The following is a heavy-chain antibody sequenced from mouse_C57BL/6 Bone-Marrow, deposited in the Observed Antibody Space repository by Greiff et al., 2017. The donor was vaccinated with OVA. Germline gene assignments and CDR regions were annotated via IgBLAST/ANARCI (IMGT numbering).Heavy chain of an antibody. D-gene: IGHD2-5*01. CDR3: ARYLGYSNDWYFDV. CDR1: GFTFTDYY. V-gene: IGHV7-3*01. Sequence: EVKLMESGGGLVQPGGSLSLSCAASGFTFTDYYMSWVRQPPGKALEWLGFIRNKANGYTTEYSASVKGRFTISRDNSQSILYLQMNALRAEDSATYDCARYLGYSNDWYFDVWGTGTTVTVSS. J-gene: IGHJ1*03. CDR2: IRNKANGYTT.